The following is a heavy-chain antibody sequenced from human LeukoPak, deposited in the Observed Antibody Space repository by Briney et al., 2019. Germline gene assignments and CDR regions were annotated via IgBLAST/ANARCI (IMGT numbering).Heavy chain of an antibody. J-gene: IGHJ6*02. CDR1: GFTFSDYY. V-gene: IGHV3-11*06. CDR2: ISSSSSYI. Sequence: GGSLRLSCAASGFTFSDYYMSWIRQAPGKGLEWVSSISSSSSYIYYADSVKGRFTISRDNAKNSLYLQMNSLRAEDTAVYYCGSYDYGALLDGMDVWGQGTTVTVSS. D-gene: IGHD4-17*01. CDR3: GSYDYGALLDGMDV.